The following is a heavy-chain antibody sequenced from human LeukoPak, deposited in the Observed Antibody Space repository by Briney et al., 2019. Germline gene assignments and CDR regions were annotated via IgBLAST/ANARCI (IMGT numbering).Heavy chain of an antibody. CDR1: GGSMTSYY. CDR2: IYTSGST. J-gene: IGHJ5*02. CDR3: ARTNVLRFLEWLREPNWFDP. D-gene: IGHD3-3*01. Sequence: SETLSLTCSVSGGSMTSYYWSWIRQPAGKGLEWIGRIYTSGSTNYNPSLKSRVTISVDTSKNQFSLKLSSVTAADTAVYYCARTNVLRFLEWLREPNWFDPWGQGTLVTVSS. V-gene: IGHV4-4*07.